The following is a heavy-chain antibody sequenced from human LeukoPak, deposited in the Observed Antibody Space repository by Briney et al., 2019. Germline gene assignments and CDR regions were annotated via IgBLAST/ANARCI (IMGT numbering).Heavy chain of an antibody. CDR1: GFTFSSYV. D-gene: IGHD4-17*01. CDR3: AKEYGDYPL. Sequence: SGGSLRLSCAASGFTFSSYVMSWVRQAPGKGLEWVSAISGSGGSTYYADSVKGRFTISRDNSRTTLYLQMNSLRAEDTAVYYCAKEYGDYPLWGQGTLVTVSS. V-gene: IGHV3-23*01. CDR2: ISGSGGST. J-gene: IGHJ4*02.